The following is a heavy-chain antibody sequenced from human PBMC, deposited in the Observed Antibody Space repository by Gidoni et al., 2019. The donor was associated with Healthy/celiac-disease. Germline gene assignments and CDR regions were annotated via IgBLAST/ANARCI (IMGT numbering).Heavy chain of an antibody. D-gene: IGHD2-15*01. CDR2: IYYSGST. CDR1: GGSISSGGYS. CDR3: ARVLRCSGGSCYKIYGMDV. J-gene: IGHJ6*02. V-gene: IGHV4-31*03. Sequence: QVQLQESGPGLVKPSQTLSLTCTVSGGSISSGGYSWRWIRQHPGKGLEWIGYIYYSGSTYYNPSLKSRVTISVDTSKNQFSLKLSSVTAADTAVYYCARVLRCSGGSCYKIYGMDVWGQGTTVTVSS.